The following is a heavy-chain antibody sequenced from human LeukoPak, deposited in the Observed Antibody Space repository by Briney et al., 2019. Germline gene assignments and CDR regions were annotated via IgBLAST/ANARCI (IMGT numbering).Heavy chain of an antibody. D-gene: IGHD2-21*01. CDR1: GYSISSGYY. J-gene: IGHJ4*02. V-gene: IGHV4-38-2*01. CDR3: AGYVVVIDY. CDR2: IYHSGST. Sequence: PSETLSLTCAVSGYSISSGYYWGWIRQPSGKGLEWIGSIYHSGSTYYNPSLKSRVTISVDTSKNQFSLKLSSVTAADTAVYYCAGYVVVIDYWGQGTLVTVSS.